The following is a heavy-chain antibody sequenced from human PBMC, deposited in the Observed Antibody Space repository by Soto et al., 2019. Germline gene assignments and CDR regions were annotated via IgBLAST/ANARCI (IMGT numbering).Heavy chain of an antibody. J-gene: IGHJ6*02. CDR2: IIPVFGIV. V-gene: IGHV1-69*01. D-gene: IGHD6-19*01. Sequence: QVHLLLQSGAEVKKPGSSVKVSCKASGGNPSNSAISWVRQAPGQGLEWVGGIIPVFGIVSYAQNCQGRVTLSADGSTSIAYMELSSLRSDDTAVYFCAGGRIVVAGSSAYYGMDVWGQGTTVTVSS. CDR3: AGGRIVVAGSSAYYGMDV. CDR1: GGNPSNSA.